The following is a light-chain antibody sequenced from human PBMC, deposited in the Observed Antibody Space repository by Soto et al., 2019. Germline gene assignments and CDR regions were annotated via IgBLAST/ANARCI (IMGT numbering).Light chain of an antibody. CDR3: QHYHSHSEA. V-gene: IGKV1-5*03. CDR1: QTISSW. Sequence: DIQMTQSPSTLSGSVGDRVTITCRASQTISSWLAWYQQKPGKAPKLLIYKASTLKSGVPSRFSGSGSGTEFTLTITSLQTDDFPNYYCQHYHSHSEAFDQGTKVDIK. CDR2: KAS. J-gene: IGKJ1*01.